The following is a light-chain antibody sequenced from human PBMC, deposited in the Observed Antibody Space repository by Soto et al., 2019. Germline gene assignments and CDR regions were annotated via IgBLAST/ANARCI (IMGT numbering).Light chain of an antibody. CDR3: QQYNNWPPGT. Sequence: EIVMTQSPATLSVSPGERATLSCKASQSVSSNLACYQQKPGQAPRLLIYRASTRATGIPARFSGSGSGTEFTLTISSLQSEDFAVYYCQQYNNWPPGTFGQGTKLEIK. V-gene: IGKV3-15*01. CDR2: RAS. CDR1: QSVSSN. J-gene: IGKJ1*01.